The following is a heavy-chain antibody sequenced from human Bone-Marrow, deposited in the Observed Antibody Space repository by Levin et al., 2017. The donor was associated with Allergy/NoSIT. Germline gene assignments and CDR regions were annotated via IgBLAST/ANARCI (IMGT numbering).Heavy chain of an antibody. CDR1: GYKFSIYW. V-gene: IGHV5-51*01. D-gene: IGHD2-8*02. J-gene: IGHJ6*02. CDR3: ARHTVRDGMDV. CDR2: IYPRDSDT. Sequence: GGSLRLSCKVSGYKFSIYWIAWVRQRPGKGLEWMGIIYPRDSDTRYNPSLQGQVTISVDKSINTAYLQWNSLKASDSAIYYCARHTVRDGMDVWGQGTTVTVSS.